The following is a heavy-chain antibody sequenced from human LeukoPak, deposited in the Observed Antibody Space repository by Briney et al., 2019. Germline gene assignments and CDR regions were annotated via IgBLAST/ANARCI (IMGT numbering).Heavy chain of an antibody. Sequence: GGSLRLSCAASGFTFSSYWMSWVRQAPGKGLEWVANIKQDGSEKYYVDSVKGRFTISRDNAKNSLYLQMNSLRAEDTAVYYCATSQTTSGRYGNAIDIWGQGTVVTVST. D-gene: IGHD6-19*01. CDR3: ATSQTTSGRYGNAIDI. CDR1: GFTFSSYW. J-gene: IGHJ3*02. CDR2: IKQDGSEK. V-gene: IGHV3-7*01.